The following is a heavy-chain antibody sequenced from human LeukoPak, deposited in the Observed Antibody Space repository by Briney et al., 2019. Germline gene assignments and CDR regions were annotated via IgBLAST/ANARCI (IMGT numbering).Heavy chain of an antibody. CDR2: IYYSGST. V-gene: IGHV4-59*12. D-gene: IGHD1-1*01. CDR1: GGSISSYY. Sequence: PSETLSLTCTVSGGSISSYYWSWIRQPPGKGLEWIGYIYYSGSTNYNPSLKSRVTISVDTSKNQFSLKLSSVTAADTAVYYCARDALGITATGVYWGQGTLVSVSS. CDR3: ARDALGITATGVY. J-gene: IGHJ4*02.